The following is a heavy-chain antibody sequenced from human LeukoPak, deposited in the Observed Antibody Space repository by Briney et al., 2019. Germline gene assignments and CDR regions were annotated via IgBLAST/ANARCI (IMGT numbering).Heavy chain of an antibody. CDR1: GLSFGFYA. CDR2: ISGSGDNT. CDR3: AKGSYYDSSGSFYFDY. Sequence: HTGGSLRLSCAASGLSFGFYAMSWVRQAPGKGLEWVSGISGSGDNTYYADSVKGRFTISRDNSKNTLYVQVNSLGTEDTAAYYCAKGSYYDSSGSFYFDYWGQGTLVTVSS. D-gene: IGHD3-22*01. V-gene: IGHV3-23*01. J-gene: IGHJ4*02.